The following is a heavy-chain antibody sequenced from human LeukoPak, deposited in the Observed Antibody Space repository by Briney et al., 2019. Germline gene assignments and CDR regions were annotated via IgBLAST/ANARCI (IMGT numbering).Heavy chain of an antibody. J-gene: IGHJ6*02. V-gene: IGHV1-2*02. Sequence: ASVKVSCKAPGYTFTGYYMHWVRQAPGQGLEWMGWINPNSGGTNYAQKFQGRVTMTRDTSISTAYMELSRLRSDDTAVYYCAGTAPSGYSSGWFTSYYYYGMDVWGQGTTVTVSS. CDR1: GYTFTGYY. D-gene: IGHD6-19*01. CDR2: INPNSGGT. CDR3: AGTAPSGYSSGWFTSYYYYGMDV.